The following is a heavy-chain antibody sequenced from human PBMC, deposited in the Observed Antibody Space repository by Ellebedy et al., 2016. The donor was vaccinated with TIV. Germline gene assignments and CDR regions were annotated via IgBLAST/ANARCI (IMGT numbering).Heavy chain of an antibody. J-gene: IGHJ4*02. D-gene: IGHD3-16*01. Sequence: GESLKISCAASGLFSFKDCGMHWVRQAPGKGLEWVAVIWFDGSNQYYGDSVKGRLTISRDNSKNMLYLQMNNLSAEDTDVYYCAKSAYDSNRRLAYIDYWGQGTLVTVSS. V-gene: IGHV3-33*03. CDR3: AKSAYDSNRRLAYIDY. CDR2: IWFDGSNQ. CDR1: GLFSFKDCG.